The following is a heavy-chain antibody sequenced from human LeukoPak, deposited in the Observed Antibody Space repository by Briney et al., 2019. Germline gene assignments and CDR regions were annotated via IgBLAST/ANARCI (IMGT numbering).Heavy chain of an antibody. CDR1: GGSISSSSYY. CDR2: IYYSGST. Sequence: SETLSLTCTVSGGSISSSSYYWGWIRQPPRKGLEWIGSIYYSGSTYYNPSLKSRVTISVDTSKNQFSLKLSSVTAADTAVYYCARHETTVTPRYYYGMDVWGQGTTVTVSS. J-gene: IGHJ6*02. CDR3: ARHETTVTPRYYYGMDV. V-gene: IGHV4-39*01. D-gene: IGHD4-17*01.